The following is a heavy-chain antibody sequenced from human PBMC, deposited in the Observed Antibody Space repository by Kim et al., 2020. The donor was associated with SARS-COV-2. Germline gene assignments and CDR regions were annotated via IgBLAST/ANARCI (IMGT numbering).Heavy chain of an antibody. CDR3: TRCAGGGPYRVHFDC. CDR2: ISYDENEK. Sequence: GGSLRLSCAASGFPFSSYSFNWVRQAPGKGLEWLATISYDENEKHYADSVKGRFTISRDNSKNTLFLQMNTLKADDTALYYCTRCAGGGPYRVHFDCWGQGMLVTVSS. D-gene: IGHD3-16*01. V-gene: IGHV3-30-3*01. CDR1: GFPFSSYS. J-gene: IGHJ4*02.